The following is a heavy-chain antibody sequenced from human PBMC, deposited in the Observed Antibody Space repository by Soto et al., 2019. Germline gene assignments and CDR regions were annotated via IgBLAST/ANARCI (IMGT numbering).Heavy chain of an antibody. CDR1: SGSISSSNW. J-gene: IGHJ3*02. CDR2: IYHSGST. V-gene: IGHV4-4*02. Sequence: QVQLQESGPGLVKPSGTLSLTCAVSSGSISSSNWWSWVRQPPGKGLEWIGEIYHSGSTNYNPSLKSRVTISVDKSKNQFSLKLRGVTAADTAVYYCASPPAGYCSGGSCRGAFDIWGQGTMVTVSS. D-gene: IGHD2-15*01. CDR3: ASPPAGYCSGGSCRGAFDI.